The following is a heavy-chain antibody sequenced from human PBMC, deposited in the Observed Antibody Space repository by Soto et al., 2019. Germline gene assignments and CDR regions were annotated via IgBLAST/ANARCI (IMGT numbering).Heavy chain of an antibody. J-gene: IGHJ5*02. CDR3: ARVGYYDASGNHLINNWFDP. V-gene: IGHV1-18*01. Sequence: SVKVSCKASGYTFTSYGIRWVRQAPGQGLEWMGLISAYNGNTNYAQKLQGRATMTTDTSTSTAYMALRSLRSDDTAVYYCARVGYYDASGNHLINNWFDPWGQGTLVTVSS. D-gene: IGHD3-10*01. CDR2: ISAYNGNT. CDR1: GYTFTSYG.